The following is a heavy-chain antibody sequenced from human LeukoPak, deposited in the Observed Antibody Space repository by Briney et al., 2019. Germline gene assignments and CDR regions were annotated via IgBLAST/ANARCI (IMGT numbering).Heavy chain of an antibody. J-gene: IGHJ6*02. D-gene: IGHD3-10*01. V-gene: IGHV1-2*02. CDR1: GYTFTGYY. CDR2: INPNSGGT. Sequence: ASVKVSCKASGYTFTGYYMHWVRQAPGQGLEWMGWINPNSGGTNYAQKFQGRVTMTRDTSISTAYMELSRLRSDDTAVYYCARAVTMVRILAEMATIYYYYGMDVWGQGTTVTVSS. CDR3: ARAVTMVRILAEMATIYYYYGMDV.